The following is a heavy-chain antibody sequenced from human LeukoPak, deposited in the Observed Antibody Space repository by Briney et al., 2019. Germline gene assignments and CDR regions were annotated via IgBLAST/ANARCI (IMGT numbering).Heavy chain of an antibody. V-gene: IGHV4-59*01. J-gene: IGHJ4*02. D-gene: IGHD4-17*01. Sequence: SETLSLTCTVSGGSISSYYWSWIRQPPGKGLEWIGYIYYSGSTNYNPSLKSRVTISVDTSKNQFSLKLSSVTAADTAVYYCTLTVKGARVYWGQGTLVTVSS. CDR1: GGSISSYY. CDR2: IYYSGST. CDR3: TLTVKGARVY.